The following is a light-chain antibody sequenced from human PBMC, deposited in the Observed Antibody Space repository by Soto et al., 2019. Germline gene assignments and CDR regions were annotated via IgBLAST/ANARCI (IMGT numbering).Light chain of an antibody. V-gene: IGLV1-51*01. J-gene: IGLJ1*01. CDR3: GSWDSSLRAYV. CDR2: DDN. CDR1: RSNIWGNS. Sequence: QSVLTQPPSVSASPGQKVTISCSGSRSNIWGNSVSWYQQLPGTAPKLLIYDDNKRPSGIPDRFSGSKSGTSATLGITGFQTGDEADYYCGSWDSSLRAYVFGTGTKVTVL.